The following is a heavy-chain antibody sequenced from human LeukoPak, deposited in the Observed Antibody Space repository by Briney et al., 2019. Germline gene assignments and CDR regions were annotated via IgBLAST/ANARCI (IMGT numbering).Heavy chain of an antibody. D-gene: IGHD6-13*01. V-gene: IGHV4-34*01. CDR3: ARGEQQLVDFDY. J-gene: IGHJ4*02. CDR1: GGSFSGYY. CDR2: INHSGST. Sequence: PSETLSLTCAVYGGSFSGYYWSWIRQPPGKGLEWIGEINHSGSTNYNPSLKSRVTISVDTSKNQFSLKLSSVTAADTAVYYCARGEQQLVDFDYWGQGTLVTVSS.